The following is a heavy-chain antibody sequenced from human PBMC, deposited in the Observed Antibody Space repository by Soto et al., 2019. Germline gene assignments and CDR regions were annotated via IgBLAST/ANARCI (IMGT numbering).Heavy chain of an antibody. CDR3: ARDFINVRPPHYSIVF. CDR2: LNPATGKP. V-gene: IGHV1-3*01. D-gene: IGHD2-15*01. CDR1: GYSYTTYS. Sequence: ASVKVSCKTSGYSYTTYSIHWVRQAPGHRLEWMGWLNPATGKPRYSERFQGRLTIAGDTSATTVFMELSSLTSEDTAVYYCARDFINVRPPHYSIVFRGPGIRVT. J-gene: IGHJ1*01.